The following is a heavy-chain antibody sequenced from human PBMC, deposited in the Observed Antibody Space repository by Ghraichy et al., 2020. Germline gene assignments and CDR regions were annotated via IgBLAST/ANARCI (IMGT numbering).Heavy chain of an antibody. D-gene: IGHD3-22*01. V-gene: IGHV4-34*01. CDR1: GGSFSGYY. CDR3: ARGQGSVTMIVVVITGAYNWFDP. CDR2: INHSGST. J-gene: IGHJ5*02. Sequence: SETLSLTCAVYGGSFSGYYWSWIRQPPGKGLEWIGEINHSGSTNYNPSLKSRVTISVDTSKNQFSLKLSSVTAADTAVYYCARGQGSVTMIVVVITGAYNWFDPWGQGTLVTVSS.